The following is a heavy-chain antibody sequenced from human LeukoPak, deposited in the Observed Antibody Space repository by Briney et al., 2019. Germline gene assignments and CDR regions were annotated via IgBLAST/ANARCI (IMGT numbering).Heavy chain of an antibody. J-gene: IGHJ4*02. D-gene: IGHD3-22*01. V-gene: IGHV4-4*02. CDR3: ARVIPHGWRQNDF. Sequence: SETLSLTCAVSGDFFTTSHWWSWVRQPPGKGLEWIGEISEGGMTNYNPSLQRRVTMSLDKTKSQFSLKLTSVTAADTATYFCARVIPHGWRQNDFWGQGTLVTVSS. CDR2: ISEGGMT. CDR1: GDFFTTSHW.